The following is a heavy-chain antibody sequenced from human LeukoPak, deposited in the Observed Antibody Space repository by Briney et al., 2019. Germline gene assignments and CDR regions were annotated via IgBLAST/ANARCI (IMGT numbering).Heavy chain of an antibody. J-gene: IGHJ4*02. V-gene: IGHV4-39*07. CDR3: ARDRNGNFDY. CDR1: GGPISSSSYY. CDR2: IYWSGAT. D-gene: IGHD1-14*01. Sequence: SETLSLTCTVSGGPISSSSYYWGWIRQPPGKGLEWIGSIYWSGATYYNPSLKSRVTISVDTSKNQFSLKLTSVTAADTAVYYCARDRNGNFDYWGQGTLVTVSS.